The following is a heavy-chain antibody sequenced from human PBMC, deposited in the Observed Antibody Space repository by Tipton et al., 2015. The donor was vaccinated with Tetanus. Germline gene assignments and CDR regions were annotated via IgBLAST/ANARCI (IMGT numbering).Heavy chain of an antibody. CDR3: ATRGGTTSSFYYGMDV. CDR2: ISHTGTTT. CDR1: GFTFSAYY. J-gene: IGHJ6*02. V-gene: IGHV3-11*01. D-gene: IGHD1-7*01. Sequence: SLRLSCAASGFTFSAYYMSWIRLAPGKGLEWISYISHTGTTTYYSASVMGRFTVSRDNAENSLYLQMNSLRAEDTAVYYCATRGGTTSSFYYGMDVWGQGTTVTVSS.